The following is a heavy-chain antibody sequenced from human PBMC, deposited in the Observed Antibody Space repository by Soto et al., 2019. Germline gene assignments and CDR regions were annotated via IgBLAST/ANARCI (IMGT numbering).Heavy chain of an antibody. CDR3: ARDIRRYCRGGSCYGMDV. D-gene: IGHD2-15*01. CDR2: IWYDGSNK. V-gene: IGHV3-33*01. J-gene: IGHJ6*02. Sequence: QVQLVESGGGVVQPGRSLRLSCAASGFTFSSYGMHWVRQAPGKGLGWVAGIWYDGSNKYYADSVKGRFPISRDNSKNTLYLQMNSMRAEDTAVYYCARDIRRYCRGGSCYGMDVWGQGTTVTVSS. CDR1: GFTFSSYG.